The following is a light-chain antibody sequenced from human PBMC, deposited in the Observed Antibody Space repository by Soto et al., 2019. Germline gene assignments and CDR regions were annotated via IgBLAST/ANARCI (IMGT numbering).Light chain of an antibody. V-gene: IGKV1-39*01. J-gene: IGKJ2*03. CDR3: QQTYSVPHS. CDR1: QTISSY. Sequence: DIQMTQSPASLSASVGDRVTITCRASQTISSYLNWYQKKPGKAPTLLIYAASTLQSGVPSRFSGSRSGTDFTLTISSLQPEDFASYYCQQTYSVPHSFGQGTKLEIK. CDR2: AAS.